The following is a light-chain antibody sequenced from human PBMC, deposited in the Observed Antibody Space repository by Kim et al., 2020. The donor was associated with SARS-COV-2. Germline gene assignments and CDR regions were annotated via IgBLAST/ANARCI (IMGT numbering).Light chain of an antibody. J-gene: IGKJ1*01. CDR2: KAS. V-gene: IGKV1-5*03. Sequence: DIQMTQSPSTLSASVGDIVTITCRASQSISSRLAWYQQKAGKAPKLLIYKASSLESGVPSRFSGSGSGTEFTLTISSLQSDDLATYFCQQYDTGWTFGQGTKLEI. CDR3: QQYDTGWT. CDR1: QSISSR.